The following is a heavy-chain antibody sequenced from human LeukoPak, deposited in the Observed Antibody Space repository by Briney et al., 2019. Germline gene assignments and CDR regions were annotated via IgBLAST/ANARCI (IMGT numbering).Heavy chain of an antibody. Sequence: SETLSLTCTVSGGSISSYYWSWIRQPAGKGLEWIGRIYTSGSTNYNPSLKSRVTISVDKSKNQFSLKLSSVTAADTAVYYCAGDPGYGSGRYAGIYYYMDVWGKGTTVTVSS. CDR1: GGSISSYY. D-gene: IGHD3-10*01. V-gene: IGHV4-4*07. J-gene: IGHJ6*03. CDR2: IYTSGST. CDR3: AGDPGYGSGRYAGIYYYMDV.